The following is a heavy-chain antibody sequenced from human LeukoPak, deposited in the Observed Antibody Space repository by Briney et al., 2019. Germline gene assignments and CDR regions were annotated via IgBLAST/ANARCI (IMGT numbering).Heavy chain of an antibody. V-gene: IGHV4-59*08. J-gene: IGHJ4*02. Sequence: SETLSLTCTVSGGSISTYYWTWIRQPPGKALEWIGNIYHSGSTNYNPSLKSRVTMSVDTSKNLLSLKLTSVTAADTAVYYCARLGSERGQTYGAPDYWGQGILVAVSS. D-gene: IGHD4/OR15-4a*01. CDR1: GGSISTYY. CDR3: ARLGSERGQTYGAPDY. CDR2: IYHSGST.